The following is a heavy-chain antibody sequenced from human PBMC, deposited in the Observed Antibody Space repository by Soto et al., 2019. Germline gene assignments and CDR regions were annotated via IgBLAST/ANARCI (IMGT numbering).Heavy chain of an antibody. CDR1: GGTFSSYA. D-gene: IGHD1-26*01. Sequence: QVQLVQSGAEVKKPGSSVKVSCKASGGTFSSYAISWVRQAPGQGLEWMGGIIPIFGTPNYAQKFQGRVTITADEPPSTAYMELSSLRSEDTAVYYCAGSRYSGSYYYYYGMDVWGQGTTVTVSS. V-gene: IGHV1-69*01. J-gene: IGHJ6*02. CDR3: AGSRYSGSYYYYYGMDV. CDR2: IIPIFGTP.